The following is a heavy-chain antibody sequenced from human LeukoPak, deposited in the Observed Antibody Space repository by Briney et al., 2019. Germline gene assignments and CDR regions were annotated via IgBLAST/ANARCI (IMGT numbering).Heavy chain of an antibody. Sequence: GGSLRLSCAASGFTFNTYWMHWVRQSPGKGLVWVSRINSDGSSTTYADSVKGRFTISRDNAKNTVYLQMSRLRDDDTAVYYCTKGGTVGFDSWGQGTVVTVSS. CDR2: INSDGSST. CDR1: GFTFNTYW. CDR3: TKGGTVGFDS. J-gene: IGHJ4*02. D-gene: IGHD1-1*01. V-gene: IGHV3-74*01.